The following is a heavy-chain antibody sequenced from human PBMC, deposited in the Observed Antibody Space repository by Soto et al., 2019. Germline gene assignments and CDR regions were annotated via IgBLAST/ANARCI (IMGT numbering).Heavy chain of an antibody. CDR3: ARVVSGSYLDY. J-gene: IGHJ4*02. D-gene: IGHD1-26*01. V-gene: IGHV4-31*03. Sequence: QVQLQESGPGLVKASQTLSLTCTVSGGTITTGGHFWSWIRQYPGKGLEWIGYIYYSGTTHYNPSLKSRVTISIDTSKIQFSLNLSSVTAADTAVYYCARVVSGSYLDYWGQGTLVTVSS. CDR2: IYYSGTT. CDR1: GGTITTGGHF.